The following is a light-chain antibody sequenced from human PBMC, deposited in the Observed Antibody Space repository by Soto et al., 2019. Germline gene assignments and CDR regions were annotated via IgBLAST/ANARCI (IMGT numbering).Light chain of an antibody. CDR3: QQLNTCPLT. Sequence: DIQLTQSPSFLSASIGDRVTITCRASQVVKNFLVWYQRKPGQAPKLLIYGASTLQSGVPSRFSGRGSGTEFTLTISSLQPEDVATYYCQQLNTCPLTFGGGTKVEVK. CDR1: QVVKNF. J-gene: IGKJ4*01. V-gene: IGKV1-9*01. CDR2: GAS.